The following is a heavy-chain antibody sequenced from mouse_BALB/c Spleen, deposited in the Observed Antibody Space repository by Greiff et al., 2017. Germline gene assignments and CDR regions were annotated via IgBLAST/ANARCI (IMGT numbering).Heavy chain of an antibody. CDR3: ARYGNYYGSSYFDY. CDR1: GDSITSGY. J-gene: IGHJ2*01. V-gene: IGHV3-8*02. D-gene: IGHD1-1*01. CDR2: ISYSGST. Sequence: EVQVVESGPSLVKPSQTLSLTCSVTGDSITSGYWNWIRKFPGNKLEYMGYISYSGSTYYNPSLKSRISITRDTSKNQYYLQLNSVTTEDTATYYCARYGNYYGSSYFDYWGQGTTLTVSS.